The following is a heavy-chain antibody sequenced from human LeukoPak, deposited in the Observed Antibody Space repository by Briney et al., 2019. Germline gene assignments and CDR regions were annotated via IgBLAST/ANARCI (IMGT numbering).Heavy chain of an antibody. CDR3: ARGKRGGATWYYYYYGMDV. V-gene: IGHV3-30-3*01. CDR2: ISYDGSNK. CDR1: GFTFSSYA. Sequence: PGGSLRLSCAASGFTFSSYAMHWVRQAPGKGLEWVAVISYDGSNKYYADSVKGRFTISRDNSKNTLYLQMNSLRAEDTAVYYCARGKRGGATWYYYYYGMDVWGQGTTVTVSS. D-gene: IGHD1-26*01. J-gene: IGHJ6*02.